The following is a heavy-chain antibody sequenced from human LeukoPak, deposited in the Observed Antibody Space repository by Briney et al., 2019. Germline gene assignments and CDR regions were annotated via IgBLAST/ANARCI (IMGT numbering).Heavy chain of an antibody. CDR3: ARDLDLKVGAPDY. V-gene: IGHV3-74*01. CDR2: INTDGSST. J-gene: IGHJ4*02. D-gene: IGHD1-26*01. CDR1: GFTFSSYW. Sequence: GGALRLSCAASGFTFSSYWMHWGRQAPGKGLGWGSRINTDGSSTSYADSVKGRFTISRDNSKNTLYLQMNSLRAEDTAVYYCARDLDLKVGAPDYWGQGTLVTVSS.